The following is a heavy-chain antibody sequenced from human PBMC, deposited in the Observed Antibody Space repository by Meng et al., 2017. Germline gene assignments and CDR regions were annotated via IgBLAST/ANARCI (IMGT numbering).Heavy chain of an antibody. CDR3: ARDKGATTVVMWGYFDY. CDR2: ISYDGSNK. V-gene: IGHV3-30*04. Sequence: GGSLRLSCAASGFTLSSYGFHWVRQAPGKGLEWVAVISYDGSNKYYADSVKGRFTISRDNSKNTLYLQMNSLRAEDTAVYYCARDKGATTVVMWGYFDYWGQGTLVTVSS. J-gene: IGHJ4*02. CDR1: GFTLSSYG. D-gene: IGHD4-23*01.